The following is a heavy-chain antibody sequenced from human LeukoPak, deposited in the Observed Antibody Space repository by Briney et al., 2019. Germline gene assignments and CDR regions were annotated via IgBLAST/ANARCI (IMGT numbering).Heavy chain of an antibody. CDR2: ISSSSSSV. CDR3: ARGGAARPDY. J-gene: IGHJ4*02. CDR1: GFTFSTSG. V-gene: IGHV3-48*01. Sequence: GGSLRLSCAASGFTFSTSGMNWVRQAPGKGLEWVSYISSSSSSVSYADSVKGRFTISRDNAKNSLFLQVNSLRVEDTGVYYCARGGAARPDYWGQGTLVTVSS. D-gene: IGHD6-6*01.